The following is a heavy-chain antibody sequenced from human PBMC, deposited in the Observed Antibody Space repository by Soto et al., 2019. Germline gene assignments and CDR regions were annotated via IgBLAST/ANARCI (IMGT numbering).Heavy chain of an antibody. CDR3: ARDEDGYNY. CDR2: IYSSGGT. J-gene: IGHJ4*02. CDR1: GGSVSSGSYY. V-gene: IGHV4-61*01. D-gene: IGHD5-12*01. Sequence: QVQLQESGPGLVKPSETLSLTCTVSGGSVSSGSYYWSWIRQPPGKGLEWIGYIYSSGGTSYNSSLKSRVTISVDTSKNQFSLKLSSVTAADTAVYYCARDEDGYNYWGQGTLVTVSS.